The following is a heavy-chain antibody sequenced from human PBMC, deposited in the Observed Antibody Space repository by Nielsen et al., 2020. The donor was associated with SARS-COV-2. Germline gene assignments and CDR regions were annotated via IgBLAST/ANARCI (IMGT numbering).Heavy chain of an antibody. CDR1: GFTFSNYG. J-gene: IGHJ4*02. V-gene: IGHV3-7*01. CDR2: IKLDGSEK. D-gene: IGHD4/OR15-4a*01. CDR3: ARVGSYGDPEYLDY. Sequence: GESLKISCAASGFTFSNYGMHWVRQAPGKGLEWVGNIKLDGSEKYYVDSVKGRFTISRDNARNTLYLQMNSLRVEDTAVYYCARVGSYGDPEYLDYWGQGALVTVSS.